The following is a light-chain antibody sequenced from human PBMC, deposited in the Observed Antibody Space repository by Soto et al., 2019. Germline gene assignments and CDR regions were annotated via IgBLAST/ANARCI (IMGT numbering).Light chain of an antibody. CDR3: QQYADSPPT. CDR2: GGS. V-gene: IGKV3-20*01. J-gene: IGKJ3*01. CDR1: QSVSSSY. Sequence: EIVLTQSPGTLSLSPGETAILSCRASQSVSSSYLAWYQQKPGQAPRLLIYGGSSRATGFPDRFSGGGSGTDFTLTSSRLEPEDFAVYLCQQYADSPPTFGPGTKVDIK.